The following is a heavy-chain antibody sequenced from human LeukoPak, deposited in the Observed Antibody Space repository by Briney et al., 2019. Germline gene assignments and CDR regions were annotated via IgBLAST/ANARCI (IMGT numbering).Heavy chain of an antibody. Sequence: SETLSLTCTVSGYSISSGYYWGWIRQPPGKGLEWIGEINHSGSTNYNPSLKSRVTISVDTSKNQFSLKLSSVTAADTAVYYCARRRCRYYGSGSCPWDYWGQGTLVTVSS. CDR2: INHSGST. CDR1: GYSISSGYY. D-gene: IGHD3-10*01. V-gene: IGHV4-38-2*02. CDR3: ARRRCRYYGSGSCPWDY. J-gene: IGHJ4*02.